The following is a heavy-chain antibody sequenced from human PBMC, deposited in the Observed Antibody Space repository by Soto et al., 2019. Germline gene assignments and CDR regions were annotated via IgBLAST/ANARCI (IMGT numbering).Heavy chain of an antibody. CDR2: ISGSGGST. V-gene: IGHV3-23*01. D-gene: IGHD2-2*01. J-gene: IGHJ6*02. Sequence: GGSLRLSCAASGFTFSSYAMSWVRQAPGKGLEWVSAISGSGGSTYYADSVKGRFTISRDNSKNTLYLQMNSLRAEDTAVYYCAKLEKYQLLMDGAWDYYYGREVWGQGTTVTVSS. CDR3: AKLEKYQLLMDGAWDYYYGREV. CDR1: GFTFSSYA.